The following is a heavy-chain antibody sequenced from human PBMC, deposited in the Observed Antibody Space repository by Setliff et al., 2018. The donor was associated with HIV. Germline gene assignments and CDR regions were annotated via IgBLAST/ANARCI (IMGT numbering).Heavy chain of an antibody. D-gene: IGHD3-16*01. Sequence: ASVKVSCKASGYTFTSYTLHWVRQAPGQRLEWMGWINAGNGNTKFSQKFQGRVTSTRDTSTNTAYMELRSLRSDDTAVYHCARVDGYNNYDSGGLDYWGQGTLVTVSS. CDR3: ARVDGYNNYDSGGLDY. CDR1: GYTFTSYT. J-gene: IGHJ4*02. V-gene: IGHV1-3*01. CDR2: INAGNGNT.